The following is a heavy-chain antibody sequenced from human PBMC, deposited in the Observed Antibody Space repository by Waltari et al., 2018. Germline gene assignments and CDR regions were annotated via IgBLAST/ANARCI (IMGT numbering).Heavy chain of an antibody. CDR2: IKQDGSEK. J-gene: IGHJ4*02. CDR1: GFTFSSYW. D-gene: IGHD3-22*01. CDR3: ARAWRPGDYYDSSGYWFDY. Sequence: EVQLVESGGGLVQPGGSLRLSCAASGFTFSSYWMSWVRQAPWKGLEWVANIKQDGSEKYYVDSVKGRFTISRDNAKNSLYLQMNSLRAEDTAVYYCARAWRPGDYYDSSGYWFDYWGQGTLVTVSS. V-gene: IGHV3-7*01.